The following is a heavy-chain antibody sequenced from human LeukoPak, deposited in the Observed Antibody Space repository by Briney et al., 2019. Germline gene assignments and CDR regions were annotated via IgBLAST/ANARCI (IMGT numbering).Heavy chain of an antibody. D-gene: IGHD2-2*01. CDR2: IYHSGST. CDR1: GYSISSGYY. V-gene: IGHV4-38-2*02. J-gene: IGHJ4*02. Sequence: PSETLSLTCTVSGYSISSGYYWGWIRQPPGKGLEWIGSIYHSGSTYYNPSLKSRVTISVDTSKNQFSLKLSSVTAADTAVYYCARTYCSSTSYPLSYWGQGTLVTVSS. CDR3: ARTYCSSTSYPLSY.